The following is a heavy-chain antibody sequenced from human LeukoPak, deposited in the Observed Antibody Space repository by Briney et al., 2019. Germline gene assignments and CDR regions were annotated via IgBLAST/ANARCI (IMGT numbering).Heavy chain of an antibody. J-gene: IGHJ4*02. CDR3: ARTGGNTIFGVVIIREFDY. CDR1: GFTFSSYA. D-gene: IGHD3-3*01. Sequence: GGSLRLSCAASGFTFSSYAVHWVRQAPGKGLEWVAIISYDGSNKYYADSVKGRFTISRDNSKNTLYLQMNSLRAEDTAVYYCARTGGNTIFGVVIIREFDYWGQGTLVTVSS. V-gene: IGHV3-30-3*01. CDR2: ISYDGSNK.